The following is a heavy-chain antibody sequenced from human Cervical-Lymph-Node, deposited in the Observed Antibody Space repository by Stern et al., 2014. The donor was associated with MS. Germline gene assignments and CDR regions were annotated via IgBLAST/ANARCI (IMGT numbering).Heavy chain of an antibody. V-gene: IGHV3-33*01. D-gene: IGHD3-10*01. CDR2: IWYDGSNK. CDR1: GFTFSSYG. CDR3: ARYGSYYYYGMDV. Sequence: MQLVESGGGVVQPGRSLRLSCAASGFTFSSYGMHWVRQAPVKGLEWVAVIWYDGSNKYYADSVKGRFTISRDNSKNTLYLQMNSLRAEDTAVYYCARYGSYYYYGMDVWGQGTTVTVSS. J-gene: IGHJ6*02.